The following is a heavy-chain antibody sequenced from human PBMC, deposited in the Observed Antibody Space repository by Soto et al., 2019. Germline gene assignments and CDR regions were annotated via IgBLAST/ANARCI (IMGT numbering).Heavy chain of an antibody. CDR3: AKNWNWGSLVH. V-gene: IGHV4-39*01. Sequence: SETLSLTCTVSGGSISSSSYYWGWIRQPPGKGLEWIGFIYYGGSTNYNPSLKSRVTISVDTPKNQFSLKLSSVTAADTAVYYCAKNWNWGSLVHWGQGTLVTVSS. J-gene: IGHJ4*02. CDR2: IYYGGST. CDR1: GGSISSSSYY. D-gene: IGHD7-27*01.